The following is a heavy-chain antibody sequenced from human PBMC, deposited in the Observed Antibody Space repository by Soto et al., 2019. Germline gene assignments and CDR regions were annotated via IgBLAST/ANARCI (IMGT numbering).Heavy chain of an antibody. Sequence: ASVKVSCKASGYIFINYGITWVRQAPGQGLEWMGWISGYNGNTKYADKLQGRVTMTTDTSTTTAYMELRSLGSDDTAVYYCARDEVPAANWLDRWGQGTLVTVSS. CDR2: ISGYNGNT. D-gene: IGHD2-2*01. CDR3: ARDEVPAANWLDR. J-gene: IGHJ5*02. CDR1: GYIFINYG. V-gene: IGHV1-18*01.